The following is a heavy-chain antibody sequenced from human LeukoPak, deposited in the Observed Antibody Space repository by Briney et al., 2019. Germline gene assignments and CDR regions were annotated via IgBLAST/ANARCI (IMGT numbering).Heavy chain of an antibody. CDR1: GGSISSYY. J-gene: IGHJ4*02. V-gene: IGHV4-59*01. D-gene: IGHD2-15*01. CDR2: IYYSGST. CDR3: ASEYCSGGSCYFVN. Sequence: SETLSLTCTVSGGSISSYYWSWIRQPPGKGLEWIGYIYYSGSTNYNPPLKSRVTISVDTSKNQFSLKLSSVTAADTAVYYCASEYCSGGSCYFVNWGQGTLVTVSS.